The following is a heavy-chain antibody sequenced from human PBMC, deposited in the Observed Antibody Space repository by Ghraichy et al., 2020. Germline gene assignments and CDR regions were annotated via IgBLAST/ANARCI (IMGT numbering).Heavy chain of an antibody. D-gene: IGHD6-13*01. CDR1: GFTFSGYG. CDR3: AKGGRSSHFDY. Sequence: GGSLRLSCAASGFTFSGYGMYWVRQAPGKGLEWVSAISGSGGSTYYADSVKGRFTISRDNSKNTLYLQMNSLRAEDTAVYYCAKGGRSSHFDYWGQGTLVTVSS. V-gene: IGHV3-23*01. CDR2: ISGSGGST. J-gene: IGHJ4*02.